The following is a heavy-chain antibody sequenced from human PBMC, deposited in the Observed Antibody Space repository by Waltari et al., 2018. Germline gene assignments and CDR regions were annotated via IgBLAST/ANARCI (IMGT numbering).Heavy chain of an antibody. CDR2: VRPDGNIP. CDR3: AEDTHGSNSWYYFHY. Sequence: QVQLMESGGDIVQPGGSLRLSCAASGFTFSDYGMHWVRQAPGEGLECVTVVRPDGNIPLYADSFEGRVTISRDNSKSSLYLQMNSLRPEDTAVYYCAEDTHGSNSWYYFHYWGHRTLVTVSS. D-gene: IGHD2-8*01. J-gene: IGHJ4*01. V-gene: IGHV3-30*02. CDR1: GFTFSDYG.